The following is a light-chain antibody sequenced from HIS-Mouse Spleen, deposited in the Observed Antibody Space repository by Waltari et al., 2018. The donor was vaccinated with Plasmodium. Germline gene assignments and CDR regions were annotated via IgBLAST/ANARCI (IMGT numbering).Light chain of an antibody. CDR2: EDS. CDR3: YSTDSSGNHRV. Sequence: SYELTQPPSASVSPGQTARHTCSGDALPKKYAYWYQQKAGQAPVLVIDEDSKRPSGIPERFSGSSSGTMATLTISGAQVEDEADYYCYSTDSSGNHRVFGGGTKLTVL. V-gene: IGLV3-10*01. CDR1: ALPKKY. J-gene: IGLJ3*02.